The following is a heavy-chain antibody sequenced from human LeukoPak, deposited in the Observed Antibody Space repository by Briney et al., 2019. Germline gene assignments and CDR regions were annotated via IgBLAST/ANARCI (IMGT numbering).Heavy chain of an antibody. V-gene: IGHV4-34*01. CDR1: GGSFSGYY. Sequence: SETLSLTCAVYGGSFSGYYWSWIRQPPGKGLEWIGEINHSGSTNYNPSLKSRVTISVDTPKNQFSLKLSSVTAADTAVYYCARPKYSRSSYFQHWGQGTLVTVSS. J-gene: IGHJ1*01. D-gene: IGHD6-6*01. CDR3: ARPKYSRSSYFQH. CDR2: INHSGST.